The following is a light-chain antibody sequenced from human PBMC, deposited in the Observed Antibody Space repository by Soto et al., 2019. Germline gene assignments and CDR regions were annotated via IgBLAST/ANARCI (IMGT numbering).Light chain of an antibody. J-gene: IGKJ5*01. CDR2: GAS. V-gene: IGKV3D-20*02. CDR3: QEGSNWAAVS. Sequence: EIVWTQSPGTLAVSRKKRATLSCRTSQSVSSSYLAWYQQKPGQAPRLLIYGASSRATGIPARFSGSGSGTDFTATIRRPGPDDCAVYSIQEGSNWAAVSLGQGTRLEIK. CDR1: QSVSSSY.